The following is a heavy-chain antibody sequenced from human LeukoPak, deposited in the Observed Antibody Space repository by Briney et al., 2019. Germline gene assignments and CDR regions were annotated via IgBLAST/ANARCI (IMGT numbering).Heavy chain of an antibody. D-gene: IGHD6-6*01. J-gene: IGHJ4*02. CDR2: INHSGST. CDR1: GGSFSGYY. CDR3: ARVSAQGGY. V-gene: IGHV4-34*01. Sequence: SETLSLTCAVYGGSFSGYYWSWIRQPPGKGLEWIGEINHSGSTNYNPSLKSRVTISVDTSKNQFSLKLSSVTAAGTAVYYCARVSAQGGYWGQGTLVTVSS.